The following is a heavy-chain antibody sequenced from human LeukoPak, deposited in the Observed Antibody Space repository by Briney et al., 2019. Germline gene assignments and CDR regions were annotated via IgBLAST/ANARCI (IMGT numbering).Heavy chain of an antibody. CDR3: ARELERQWHRNYFDY. CDR1: GFTFSSYA. Sequence: PGGSLRLSCAASGFTFSSYAISWVRQAPGQGLEWMGGIIPIFGTANYAQKFQGRVTITADESTSTAYMELSSLRSEDTAVYYCARELERQWHRNYFDYWGQGTLVTVSS. D-gene: IGHD6-19*01. J-gene: IGHJ4*02. CDR2: IIPIFGTA. V-gene: IGHV1-69*01.